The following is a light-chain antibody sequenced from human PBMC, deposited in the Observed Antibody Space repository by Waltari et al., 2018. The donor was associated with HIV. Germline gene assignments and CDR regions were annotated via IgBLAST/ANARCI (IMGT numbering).Light chain of an antibody. CDR2: NN. CDR1: SSNIGADYD. CDR3: QSYDSSLSGSRV. J-gene: IGLJ3*02. V-gene: IGLV1-40*01. Sequence: QSVLTQPPSVSGAPGQRVTISCTGNSSNIGADYDVNWYQQLPGTAPKLLIYNNNRPSGVPDRCSGSKSGTSASLAITGLRAEDEAYYFCQSYDSSLSGSRVFGGGTKLTVL.